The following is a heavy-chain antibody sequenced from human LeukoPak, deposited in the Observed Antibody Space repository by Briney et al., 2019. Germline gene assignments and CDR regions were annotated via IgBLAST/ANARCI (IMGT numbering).Heavy chain of an antibody. CDR2: IYSGGST. V-gene: IGHV3-53*01. J-gene: IGHJ4*02. CDR3: ARGDYGEGYFDY. CDR1: GFTFSSYA. Sequence: GGSLRLSCAASGFTFSSYAMSWVRQAPGKGLEWVSVIYSGGSTYYADSVKGRFTISRDNSKNTLYLQMNSLRAEDTAVYYCARGDYGEGYFDYWGQGTLVTVSS. D-gene: IGHD4-17*01.